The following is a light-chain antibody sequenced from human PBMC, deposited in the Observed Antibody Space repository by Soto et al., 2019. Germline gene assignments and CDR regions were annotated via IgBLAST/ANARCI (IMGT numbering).Light chain of an antibody. J-gene: IGKJ1*01. CDR1: QSFSSTY. CDR2: GGS. V-gene: IGKV3-20*01. Sequence: EIVLTQSPDTLSLSPGERATLSCRASQSFSSTYLAWYQQKPGQAPRLLIYGGSSRAIGIPDRFIGSGSGTDFTLTISRLEPEDFAVYSCQQYGGSSTWTFGQGTKVESK. CDR3: QQYGGSSTWT.